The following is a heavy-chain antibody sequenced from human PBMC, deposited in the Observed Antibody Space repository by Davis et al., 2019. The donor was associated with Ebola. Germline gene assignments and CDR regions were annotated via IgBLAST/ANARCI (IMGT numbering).Heavy chain of an antibody. CDR3: AKDYCDY. CDR2: ISYDGSNK. D-gene: IGHD2-21*02. CDR1: GFTFSSYA. V-gene: IGHV3-30*18. J-gene: IGHJ4*02. Sequence: GGSLRLSCAASGFTFSSYAMSWVRQAPGKGLEWVAVISYDGSNKYYADSVKGRFTISRDNSKNTLYLQMNSLRAEDTAVYYCAKDYCDYWGQGTLVTVSS.